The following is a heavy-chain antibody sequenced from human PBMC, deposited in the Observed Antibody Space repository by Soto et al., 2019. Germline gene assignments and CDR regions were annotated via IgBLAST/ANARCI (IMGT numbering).Heavy chain of an antibody. CDR2: ISWDDDK. V-gene: IGHV2-5*02. J-gene: IGHJ4*02. Sequence: GSGPTLVNPTQTLTLTCTFSGFSLSSSGVSVGWIRQPPGKALEWLALISWDDDKRYSPSLESRLTITNDTSKNQVVLTVTNMDPVDTATYYCAHRRAHGSSWADWGPGTLVTVSS. D-gene: IGHD6-13*01. CDR1: GFSLSSSGVS. CDR3: AHRRAHGSSWAD.